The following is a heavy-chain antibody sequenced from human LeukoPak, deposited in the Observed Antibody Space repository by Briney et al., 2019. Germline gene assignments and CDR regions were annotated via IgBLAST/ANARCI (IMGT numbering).Heavy chain of an antibody. CDR1: GGSISSYY. CDR3: ARELYSRSYYARPSGFDY. V-gene: IGHV4-4*07. J-gene: IGHJ4*02. Sequence: SETLSLTCTVSGGSISSYYWSWIRQPAGKGLEWIGRIYTSGSTNYNPSLKSRVTMSVDTSKNLFSLKVSSVTAADTAVYYCARELYSRSYYARPSGFDYWGQGTLVTVSS. CDR2: IYTSGST. D-gene: IGHD1-26*01.